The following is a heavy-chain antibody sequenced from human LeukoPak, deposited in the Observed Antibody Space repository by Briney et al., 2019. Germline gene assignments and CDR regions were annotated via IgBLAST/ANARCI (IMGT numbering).Heavy chain of an antibody. V-gene: IGHV3-9*01. CDR2: ISWNSGSI. CDR1: GFTFDDYA. Sequence: GGSLRLSCAASGFTFDDYAMHWVRQAPGKGLEWVSGISWNSGSIGYADSVKGRFTISRDNAKNSLYLQMNSLRAEDTALYYCAKGAVDTGTFDYWGQGTLVTVSS. D-gene: IGHD5-18*01. J-gene: IGHJ4*02. CDR3: AKGAVDTGTFDY.